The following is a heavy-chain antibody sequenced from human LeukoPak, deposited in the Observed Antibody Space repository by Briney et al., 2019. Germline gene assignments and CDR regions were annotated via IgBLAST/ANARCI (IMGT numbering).Heavy chain of an antibody. CDR2: TSVGGGST. D-gene: IGHD3-22*01. J-gene: IGHJ4*02. CDR1: GFTFNNYA. CDR3: AKSVSYDYDTSGYFDY. V-gene: IGHV3-23*01. Sequence: GGSLRLSCAASGFTFNNYAMIWVRQAPGKGLEGVSTTSVGGGSTYYADSVKGRFTISRDNSKNTLYLQVNNLRAEDTAVYYCAKSVSYDYDTSGYFDYWGQGTLVTVSS.